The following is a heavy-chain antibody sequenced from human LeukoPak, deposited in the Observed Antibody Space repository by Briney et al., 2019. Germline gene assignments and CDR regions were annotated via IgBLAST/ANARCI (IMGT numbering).Heavy chain of an antibody. CDR1: GYSISSGYD. CDR3: ARGSTDYMDV. CDR2: IHQSGST. J-gene: IGHJ6*03. V-gene: IGHV4-38-2*02. D-gene: IGHD5/OR15-5a*01. Sequence: SETLSLTCNVSGYSISSGYDWGWIRPPPGKGLEWIGSIHQSGSTYYTPSLKSRLTISVATSKNQFSLKLSSVTAADTAVYYCARGSTDYMDVWGKGTTVTISS.